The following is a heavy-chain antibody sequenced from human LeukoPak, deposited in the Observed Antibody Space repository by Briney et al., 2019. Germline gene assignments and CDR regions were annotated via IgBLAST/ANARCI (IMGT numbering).Heavy chain of an antibody. D-gene: IGHD3-16*01. CDR2: IYTSEST. Sequence: SETLSLTCTVSGGSISSYYWSWIRQPAGKGLEWIGRIYTSESTNYNPPLKSRVTMSVDTSKNQFSLKLSSVTAADTAVYYCARATLGEWNYYYMDVWGKGTTVTVSS. CDR1: GGSISSYY. V-gene: IGHV4-4*07. CDR3: ARATLGEWNYYYMDV. J-gene: IGHJ6*03.